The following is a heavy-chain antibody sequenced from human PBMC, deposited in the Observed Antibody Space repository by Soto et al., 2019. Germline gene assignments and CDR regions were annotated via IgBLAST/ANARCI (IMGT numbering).Heavy chain of an antibody. Sequence: QVQLVQSGAEVKKPGASVKVSCKASGYTFTSYGISWVRQAPGQGLEWMGWISAYNGNTNYAQRLQGRVTMTTDTSTSTAYMELRSLRSDDTAVYYCARDHSHYSSSWYQSGGWDYWGQGTLVTVSS. J-gene: IGHJ4*02. CDR3: ARDHSHYSSSWYQSGGWDY. CDR2: ISAYNGNT. CDR1: GYTFTSYG. V-gene: IGHV1-18*01. D-gene: IGHD6-13*01.